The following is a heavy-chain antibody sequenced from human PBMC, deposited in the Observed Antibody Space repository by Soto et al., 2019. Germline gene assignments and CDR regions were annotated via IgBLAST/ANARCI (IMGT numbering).Heavy chain of an antibody. CDR3: ARTATIVGARNYYYGMDV. CDR2: IDWDDDK. J-gene: IGHJ6*02. V-gene: IGHV2-70*01. Sequence: SGPTLVNPTQTLTLTCTFSGFSLSTSGMCVSWIRQPPGKALEWLALIDWDDDKYYSTSLKTRLTISKDTSKNQVVLTMTNMDPVDTATYYCARTATIVGARNYYYGMDVWGQGTTVTVSS. D-gene: IGHD1-26*01. CDR1: GFSLSTSGMC.